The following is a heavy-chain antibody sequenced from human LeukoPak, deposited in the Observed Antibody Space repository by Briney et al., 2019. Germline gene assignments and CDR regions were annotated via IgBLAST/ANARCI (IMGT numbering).Heavy chain of an antibody. Sequence: SDTLSLTCTVSGGSISNYYWSWIRQPPGKGLEWIGYIYYSGTTNYNPSLKSRVTISVDTSKNQFSLKLSSVTAADTAVYYCARHGRGAAAGSDYWGQGTLVTVSS. D-gene: IGHD6-13*01. V-gene: IGHV4-59*08. CDR2: IYYSGTT. J-gene: IGHJ4*02. CDR1: GGSISNYY. CDR3: ARHGRGAAAGSDY.